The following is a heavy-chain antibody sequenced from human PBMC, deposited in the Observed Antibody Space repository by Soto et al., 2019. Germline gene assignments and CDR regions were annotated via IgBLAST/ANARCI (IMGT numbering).Heavy chain of an antibody. CDR3: AREYCSGGSCRPPGY. D-gene: IGHD2-15*01. CDR1: GFTFSSYS. J-gene: IGHJ4*02. Sequence: RGGSLRLSCAASGFTFSSYSMNWVRQAPGKGLEWVSSISSSSTYMYYADSVKGRFTISRDNAENSLYLQMNSLRAEDTAVYYCAREYCSGGSCRPPGYWGQGTLVTVSS. CDR2: ISSSSTYM. V-gene: IGHV3-21*01.